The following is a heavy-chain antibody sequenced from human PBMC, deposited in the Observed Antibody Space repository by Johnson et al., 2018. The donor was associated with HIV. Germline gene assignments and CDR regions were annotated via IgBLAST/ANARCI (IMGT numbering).Heavy chain of an antibody. CDR3: ARRCSSSSCSHGAFDI. CDR1: GVTFSTY. D-gene: IGHD2-2*01. Sequence: VQLVESGGGLVQPGGSLRLSCAASGVTFSTYMSWVRQAPGKGLEWLSVLYSDGRTYYADSVKGRFTISRDGFKNTLFLQMNSLGAEDTAGYYCARRCSSSSCSHGAFDIWGQGTVVTVSS. CDR2: LYSDGRT. V-gene: IGHV3-66*04. J-gene: IGHJ3*02.